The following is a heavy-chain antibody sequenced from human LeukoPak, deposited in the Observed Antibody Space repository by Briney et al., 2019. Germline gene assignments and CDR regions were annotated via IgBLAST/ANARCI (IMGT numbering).Heavy chain of an antibody. CDR2: ITSSSSNI. J-gene: IGHJ4*02. CDR3: ARLYFYDSGVFDY. D-gene: IGHD3-10*01. V-gene: IGHV3-21*01. CDR1: GFTFSVHT. Sequence: GGSLRLSCEASGFTFSVHTMNWVRQAPGTGLEWVSSITSSSSNIYYADSVKGRFTISRYNAKKSVYLQMNSLRADDTAVYYCARLYFYDSGVFDYWGQGTLVTVSS.